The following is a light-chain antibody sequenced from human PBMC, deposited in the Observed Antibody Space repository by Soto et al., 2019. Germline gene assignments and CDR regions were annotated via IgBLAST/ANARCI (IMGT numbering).Light chain of an antibody. V-gene: IGLV1-47*01. Sequence: QPVLTQPPSASGTPGQRVTISCSGSSSNIGTNYVYWYQQVPGTAPKLLIYRSDQLPSGVTDRFSGSKSGTSASLAIRGLRSEDEADYYCSAWDDSLRAVVFGGGTKLAVL. J-gene: IGLJ2*01. CDR1: SSNIGTNY. CDR2: RSD. CDR3: SAWDDSLRAVV.